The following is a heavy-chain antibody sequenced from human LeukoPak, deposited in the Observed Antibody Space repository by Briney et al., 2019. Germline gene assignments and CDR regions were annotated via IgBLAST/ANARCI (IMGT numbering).Heavy chain of an antibody. J-gene: IGHJ5*02. V-gene: IGHV1-18*01. D-gene: IGHD3-22*01. Sequence: ASVKVSCTASGYTFTSYGISWVRQAPGQGLEWMGWICTYNGNTNYAQKLQGRVTMTTDTSTSTAYKELRSLRSDDTAVYYCARDSSGDWFDPWGQGTLVTVSS. CDR3: ARDSSGDWFDP. CDR2: ICTYNGNT. CDR1: GYTFTSYG.